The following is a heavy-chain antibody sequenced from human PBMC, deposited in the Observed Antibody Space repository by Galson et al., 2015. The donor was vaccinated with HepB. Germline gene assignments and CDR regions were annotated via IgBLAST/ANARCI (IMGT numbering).Heavy chain of an antibody. CDR3: AKEIAAAAIYYYYYGMGV. V-gene: IGHV3-30*18. CDR2: ISYDGSNK. J-gene: IGHJ6*02. CDR1: GFTFSSYG. Sequence: SLRLSCAASGFTFSSYGMHWVRQAPGKGLEWVAVISYDGSNKYYADSVKGRFTISRDNSKNTLYLQMNSLRAEDTAVYYCAKEIAAAAIYYYYYGMGVWGQGTTVTVSS. D-gene: IGHD6-13*01.